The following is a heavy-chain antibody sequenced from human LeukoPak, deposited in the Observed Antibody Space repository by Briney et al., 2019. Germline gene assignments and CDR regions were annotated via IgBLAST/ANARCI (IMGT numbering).Heavy chain of an antibody. CDR1: GFTFSSYA. CDR2: ISSSSSYI. J-gene: IGHJ4*02. CDR3: ARANGGTYDFWSGGPFDY. V-gene: IGHV3-21*01. Sequence: PGGSLRLSCAASGFTFSSYAMSWVRQAPGKGLEWVSSISSSSSYIYYADSVKGRFTISRDNAKNSLYLQMNSLRAEDTAVYYCARANGGTYDFWSGGPFDYWGQGTLVTVSS. D-gene: IGHD3-3*01.